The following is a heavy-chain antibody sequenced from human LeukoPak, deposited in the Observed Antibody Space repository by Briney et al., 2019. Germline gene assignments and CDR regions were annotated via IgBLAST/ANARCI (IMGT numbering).Heavy chain of an antibody. J-gene: IGHJ4*02. V-gene: IGHV3-21*01. CDR2: ISTISSYI. CDR3: ARVSGYCSGGSCPISGYYFDY. Sequence: GGSLRLSCAASGFTFSSYSMNWVRKAPGQGLEWVSSISTISSYIYYADSVKGRFTISRDNAKNSLYLQMNSLRAEDTAVYYCARVSGYCSGGSCPISGYYFDYWGQGTLVTVSS. CDR1: GFTFSSYS. D-gene: IGHD2-15*01.